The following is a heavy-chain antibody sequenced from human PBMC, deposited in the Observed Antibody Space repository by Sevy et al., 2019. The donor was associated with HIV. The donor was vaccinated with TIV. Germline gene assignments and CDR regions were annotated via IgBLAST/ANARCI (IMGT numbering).Heavy chain of an antibody. Sequence: SETLSLTCTVSGVSVSSDNYYWIWIRQSPGKGLEWIGYIFYTGNTNYNPSLKSRVTISVDTSKSLFSLKLNSMTAADTAVYYCARGYYNVLTPRSWLDAWGQGTLVTVSS. J-gene: IGHJ5*02. CDR3: ARGYYNVLTPRSWLDA. CDR2: IFYTGNT. CDR1: GVSVSSDNYY. V-gene: IGHV4-61*01. D-gene: IGHD3-9*01.